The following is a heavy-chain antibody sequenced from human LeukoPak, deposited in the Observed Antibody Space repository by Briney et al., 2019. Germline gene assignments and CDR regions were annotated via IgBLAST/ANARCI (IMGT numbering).Heavy chain of an antibody. Sequence: SETLSLTCTVSGDSFRKSTFYWVWIRQPPGKGLEWIGSIYYSGGADYNPSLQSRVTISVDTSKNEFSLKVRSVTAADTAVYFCARTHCEGDCFSAIRYWGQGTPVTVSS. V-gene: IGHV4-39*07. CDR1: GDSFRKSTFY. CDR3: ARTHCEGDCFSAIRY. J-gene: IGHJ4*02. D-gene: IGHD2-21*02. CDR2: IYYSGGA.